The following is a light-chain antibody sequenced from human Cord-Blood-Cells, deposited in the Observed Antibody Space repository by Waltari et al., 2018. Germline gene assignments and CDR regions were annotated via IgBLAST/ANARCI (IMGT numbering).Light chain of an antibody. Sequence: EIVLTQSPGTLSLSPGERATLPCRASQSVSSSYLTWYQQKPGQAPRLLIYGASSRATGIPDRFSGSGSGTDFTLTISRLEPEDFAVYYRQQYGSSITFGQGTRLEIK. CDR1: QSVSSSY. CDR3: QQYGSSIT. V-gene: IGKV3-20*01. J-gene: IGKJ5*01. CDR2: GAS.